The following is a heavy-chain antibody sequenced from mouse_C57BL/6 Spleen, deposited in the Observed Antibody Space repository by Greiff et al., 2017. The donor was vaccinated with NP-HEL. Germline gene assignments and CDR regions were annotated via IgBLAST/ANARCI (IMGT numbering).Heavy chain of an antibody. J-gene: IGHJ1*03. CDR3: ARVDYCGSSYVGDFDV. CDR1: GYTFTSYW. V-gene: IGHV1-64*01. CDR2: IHPNSGST. Sequence: QVQLQQPGAELVKPGASVKLSCKASGYTFTSYWMHWVKQRPGQGLEWIGMIHPNSGSTNYNEKFKSKATLTVDKSSSTAYMPLSSLTSEDSAVYYGARVDYCGSSYVGDFDVWGTGTTVTVSA. D-gene: IGHD1-1*01.